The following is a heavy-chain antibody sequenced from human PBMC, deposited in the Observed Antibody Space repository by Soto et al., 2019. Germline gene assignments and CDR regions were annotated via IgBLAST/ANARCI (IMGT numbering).Heavy chain of an antibody. J-gene: IGHJ4*02. CDR2: IYYTGST. D-gene: IGHD1-26*01. CDR1: GGSVTNTTYF. V-gene: IGHV4-39*07. CDR3: ATSLVTSRARVDY. Sequence: PSETLSLTCVVSGGSVTNTTYFWGWIRQPPGKGPEWIGSIYYTGSTQYTPSLKSRLSISTDTSDDQFSLRLNSVTAADTAVYYCATSLVTSRARVDYWGQGTPVTVSS.